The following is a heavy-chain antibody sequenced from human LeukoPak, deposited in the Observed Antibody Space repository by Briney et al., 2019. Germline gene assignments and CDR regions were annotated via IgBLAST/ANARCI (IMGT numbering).Heavy chain of an antibody. CDR2: IYWNDDK. Sequence: SGPTLVKPTQTLRVPCTFSGFSLSTSGVGVGWIRQPPGKALECLALIYWNDDKRYSPSLKSRPTITKDTSKNQVVLTMTNMDPVDTATYYCARDSGGYHFDYWGQGTLVTVSS. CDR3: ARDSGGYHFDY. V-gene: IGHV2-5*01. CDR1: GFSLSTSGVG. D-gene: IGHD6-25*01. J-gene: IGHJ4*02.